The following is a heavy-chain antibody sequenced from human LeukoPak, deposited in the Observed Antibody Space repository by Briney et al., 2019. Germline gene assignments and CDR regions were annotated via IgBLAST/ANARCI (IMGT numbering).Heavy chain of an antibody. CDR1: GFTFSNYA. D-gene: IGHD4-17*01. Sequence: GGSLRLSCAASGFTFSNYAVNWVRQAPGKGLEWVSTIRVNGDSTFYADSVKGRFTISRDNSKDTLYLQMNSLRVEDTAVYYCARDRSGDYYFDYWGQGTLVTVSS. CDR2: IRVNGDST. CDR3: ARDRSGDYYFDY. V-gene: IGHV3-23*01. J-gene: IGHJ4*02.